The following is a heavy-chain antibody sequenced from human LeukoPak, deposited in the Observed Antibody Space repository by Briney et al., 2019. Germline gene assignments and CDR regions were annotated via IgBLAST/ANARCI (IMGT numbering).Heavy chain of an antibody. CDR3: AKDDGYYDSGLDY. CDR1: GGSISSYY. Sequence: SETLSLTCTVSGGSISSYYWSWIRQPPGKGLEWIGYIYYSGSTNYNPSLKSRVTISVDTSKNQFSLELTSVTAADTAVYYCAKDDGYYDSGLDYWGQGSLVTVSS. CDR2: IYYSGST. V-gene: IGHV4-59*12. J-gene: IGHJ4*02. D-gene: IGHD3-10*01.